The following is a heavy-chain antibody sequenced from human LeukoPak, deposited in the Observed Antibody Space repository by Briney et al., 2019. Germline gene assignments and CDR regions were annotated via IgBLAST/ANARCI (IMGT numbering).Heavy chain of an antibody. D-gene: IGHD5-18*01. Sequence: ASVKVSCKASGYTFTGYYMHGVRQAPAQGLEGMGWINPNSGGTNYAQQFQGRVTMTRDTSISTAYMELSRLRSDDTAVYYCARGTLYSYGSDYWGQGTLVTVSS. CDR3: ARGTLYSYGSDY. V-gene: IGHV1-2*02. CDR2: INPNSGGT. J-gene: IGHJ4*02. CDR1: GYTFTGYY.